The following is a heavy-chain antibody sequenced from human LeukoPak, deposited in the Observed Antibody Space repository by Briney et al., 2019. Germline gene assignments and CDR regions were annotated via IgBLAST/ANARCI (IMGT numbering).Heavy chain of an antibody. CDR2: INHSGST. CDR1: GGSFSGYY. J-gene: IGHJ3*02. D-gene: IGHD1-1*01. V-gene: IGHV4-34*01. CDR3: ARRTTGTHADAFDI. Sequence: SETLSLTCAVYGGSFSGYYWSWIRQPPGKGLEWIGEINHSGSTNYNPSLKSRVTISVDTSKNQFSLKLSSVTAADTAVYYCARRTTGTHADAFDIWGQGTMVTVSS.